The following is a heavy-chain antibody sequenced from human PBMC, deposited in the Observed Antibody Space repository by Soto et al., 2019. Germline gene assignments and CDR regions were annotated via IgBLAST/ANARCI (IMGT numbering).Heavy chain of an antibody. CDR2: LSDSVETT. V-gene: IGHV3-23*01. CDR1: GISFGTYT. Sequence: GGFMRPSCAVSGISFGTYTVSWVRQASGMGWEWIKTLSDSVETTNYANSVKRRFTVSRDKSKNTPYIQMNNLRAEDTAVYYCAKHLIGARLQSTFDLWGQGTPVTVS. J-gene: IGHJ4*02. D-gene: IGHD3-22*01. CDR3: AKHLIGARLQSTFDL.